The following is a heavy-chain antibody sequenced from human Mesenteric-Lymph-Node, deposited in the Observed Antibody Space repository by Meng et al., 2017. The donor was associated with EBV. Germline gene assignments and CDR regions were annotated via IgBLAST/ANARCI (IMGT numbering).Heavy chain of an antibody. J-gene: IGHJ4*02. CDR3: ARGSHYTWDV. CDR2: IFHAGNT. D-gene: IGHD3-16*01. V-gene: IGHV4-34*02. CDR1: GGPFSGYC. Sequence: QVQLQQWGAGLLKPSETLSLTCDVFGGPFSGYCWTWIRQSPGKGLEWIGEIFHAGNTNYNPSLKSQVTMSVDTSKNQFSLNLSSVTAADSAVYYCARGSHYTWDVWGQGTLVTVSS.